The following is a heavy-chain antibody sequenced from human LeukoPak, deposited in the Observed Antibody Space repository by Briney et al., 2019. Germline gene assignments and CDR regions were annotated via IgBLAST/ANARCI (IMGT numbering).Heavy chain of an antibody. CDR1: GFTFSSYG. Sequence: GGSLRLSCAASGFTFSSYGMHWVRQAPGKGLEWVAFIRYDGSNKYYADSVKGRFTISRDNSKNTLYLQMNSLRAEDTAVYYCAKDVLGGVLGYCSSTSCEGLDYWGQGTLVTVSS. CDR3: AKDVLGGVLGYCSSTSCEGLDY. D-gene: IGHD2-2*01. CDR2: IRYDGSNK. J-gene: IGHJ4*02. V-gene: IGHV3-30*02.